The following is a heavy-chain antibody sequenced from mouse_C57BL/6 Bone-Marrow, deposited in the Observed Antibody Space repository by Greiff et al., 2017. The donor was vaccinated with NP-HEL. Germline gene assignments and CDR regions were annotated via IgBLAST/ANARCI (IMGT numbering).Heavy chain of an antibody. V-gene: IGHV1-64*01. D-gene: IGHD2-3*01. Sequence: QVQLQQPGAELVKPGASVKLSCKASGYTFTSHWMHWVKQRPGQGLEWIGMIHPNSGSTNYNEKFKSKATLTVDKSSSTAYMQLSSLTSEDSAVYYCARPHDGYYVTGPFDYWGQGTTLTVSS. CDR2: IHPNSGST. CDR3: ARPHDGYYVTGPFDY. J-gene: IGHJ2*01. CDR1: GYTFTSHW.